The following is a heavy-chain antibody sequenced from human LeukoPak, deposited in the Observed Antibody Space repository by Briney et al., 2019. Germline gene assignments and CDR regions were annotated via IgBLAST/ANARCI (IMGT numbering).Heavy chain of an antibody. CDR1: GFTFSSYA. Sequence: PGGSLRLSCAASGFTFSSYAMSWVRQAPGKVLEWVSAISGSGGSTYYADSVKGRFTISRDNSKNTLYLQMNSLRAEDTAVYYCATNGHSSSWYTDFDYWGQGTLVTVSS. V-gene: IGHV3-23*01. J-gene: IGHJ4*02. CDR2: ISGSGGST. D-gene: IGHD6-13*01. CDR3: ATNGHSSSWYTDFDY.